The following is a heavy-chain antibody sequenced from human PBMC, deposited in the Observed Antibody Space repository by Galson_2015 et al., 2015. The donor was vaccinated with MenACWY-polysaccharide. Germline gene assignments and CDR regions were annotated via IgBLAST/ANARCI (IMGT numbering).Heavy chain of an antibody. V-gene: IGHV3-23*01. CDR2: ISGGGDSP. CDR1: GFSFGNYA. D-gene: IGHD6-13*01. Sequence: SLRLSCAASGFSFGNYAMAWVRQAPGKGLEWVSSISGGGDSPNYADSVKGRFTISRDNSKNTLYLEMNSLRAEDTAVYYCAREGSRIVFHAFDTWGQGTMVTVSS. CDR3: AREGSRIVFHAFDT. J-gene: IGHJ3*02.